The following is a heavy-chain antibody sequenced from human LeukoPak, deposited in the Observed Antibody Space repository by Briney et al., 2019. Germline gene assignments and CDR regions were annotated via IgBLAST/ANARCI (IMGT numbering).Heavy chain of an antibody. J-gene: IGHJ4*02. D-gene: IGHD7-27*01. V-gene: IGHV3-23*01. CDR2: ISLTVHHT. CDR1: GFTFSGFA. Sequence: GGSLRLSCAACGFTFSGFAMRWVRGTPGKGVEGVSGISLTVHHTLSAASVKRRFTISRDNSENTLYLQMNSLRAEDTAVYYCAKDPIIRAWGHYFDYWGQGTLVTVSS. CDR3: AKDPIIRAWGHYFDY.